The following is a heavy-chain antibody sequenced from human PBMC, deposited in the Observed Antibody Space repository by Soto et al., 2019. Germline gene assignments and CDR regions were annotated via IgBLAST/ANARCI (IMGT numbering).Heavy chain of an antibody. CDR2: INHSGSI. J-gene: IGHJ4*02. V-gene: IGHV4-34*01. CDR3: ARRRIAARSYYFDY. D-gene: IGHD6-6*01. Sequence: QAHLQQWGAGLLKPSETLSLTCGVYGESLSGYYWSWIRQSPGKVLEWIGEINHSGSINHISSLKSRLTISVDTSKNQFSLRLSSVTAADAAIYYCARRRIAARSYYFDYWGKGHLVTVSS. CDR1: GESLSGYY.